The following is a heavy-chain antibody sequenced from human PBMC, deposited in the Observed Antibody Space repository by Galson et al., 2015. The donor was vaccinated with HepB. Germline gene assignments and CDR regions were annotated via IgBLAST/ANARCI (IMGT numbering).Heavy chain of an antibody. CDR3: ARFSDLEGCSSTSCPYYGMDV. CDR1: GYTFTSYG. CDR2: ISAYNGNT. V-gene: IGHV1-18*01. J-gene: IGHJ6*02. D-gene: IGHD2-2*01. Sequence: SVKVSCKASGYTFTSYGISWVRQAPGQGLEWMGWISAYNGNTNYAQKLQGRVTMTTDTSTSTAYMELRSLRSDDTAVYYCARFSDLEGCSSTSCPYYGMDVWGQGTTVTVSS.